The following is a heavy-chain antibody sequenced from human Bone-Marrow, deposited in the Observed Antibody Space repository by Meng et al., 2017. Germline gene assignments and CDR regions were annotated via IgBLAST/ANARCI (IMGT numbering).Heavy chain of an antibody. V-gene: IGHV4-31*03. CDR3: SGGGVRGY. J-gene: IGHJ4*02. D-gene: IGHD2-21*01. CDR2: IHYSGST. CDR1: GGSISSGTYY. Sequence: QVQLQESGPGLVKPSQTLSLTCTVSGGSISSGTYYWGWIRQLPGKGLEWIAYIHYSGSTYYSPSLKSRVTISVDTSKNQLSLKLSSMTAADTAVYYCSGGGVRGYWGQGTLVTDSS.